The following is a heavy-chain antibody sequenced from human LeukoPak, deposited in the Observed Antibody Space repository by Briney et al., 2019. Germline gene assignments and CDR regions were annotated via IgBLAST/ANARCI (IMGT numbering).Heavy chain of an antibody. Sequence: ASVKVSCKASGYTFTTYGISWVRQAPGQGLEWMGWINSYSGNTNYAQKFQGRVTMTTDTSTSTAYMELRSLRSDDTAVYYCARAAGYDILTGYTSNAFDIWGQGTMVTVSS. V-gene: IGHV1-18*01. CDR2: INSYSGNT. CDR1: GYTFTTYG. CDR3: ARAAGYDILTGYTSNAFDI. J-gene: IGHJ3*02. D-gene: IGHD3-9*01.